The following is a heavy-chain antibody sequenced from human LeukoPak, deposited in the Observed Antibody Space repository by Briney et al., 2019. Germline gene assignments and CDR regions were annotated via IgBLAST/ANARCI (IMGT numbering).Heavy chain of an antibody. J-gene: IGHJ4*02. D-gene: IGHD3-22*01. CDR3: AREIVVAAPTAGDN. Sequence: GGSLRLSCAASGFTFSXXXMNWVRQAPGKGLXXXXXXSSSSSTIYYADSVKGRFTISRDNAKNSLYLQMNSLRDEDTAVYYCAREIVVAAPTAGDNWGQGTLVTVSS. CDR2: XSSSSSTI. V-gene: IGHV3-48*02. CDR1: GFTFSXXX.